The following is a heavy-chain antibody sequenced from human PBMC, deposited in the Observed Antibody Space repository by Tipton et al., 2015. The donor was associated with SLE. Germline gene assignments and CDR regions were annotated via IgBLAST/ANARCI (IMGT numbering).Heavy chain of an antibody. J-gene: IGHJ4*02. CDR3: ARVHTPTWYERGFDY. Sequence: QLVQSGAEVEKPGASVKVSCKASGYSFTMYGISWLRQAPGQGLEWMGWINVYNGNTNYARKLQGRFTLTTDTSTSTAYMELRSLSSDDSAVYYCARVHTPTWYERGFDYWGQGTLVSVSS. CDR1: GYSFTMYG. CDR2: INVYNGNT. V-gene: IGHV1-18*01. D-gene: IGHD6-13*01.